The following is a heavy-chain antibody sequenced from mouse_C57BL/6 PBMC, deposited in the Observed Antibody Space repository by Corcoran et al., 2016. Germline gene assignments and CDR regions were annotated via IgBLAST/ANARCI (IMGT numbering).Heavy chain of an antibody. J-gene: IGHJ3*01. D-gene: IGHD2-5*01. CDR2: ISYDGSN. CDR1: GYSITSGYY. Sequence: DVQLQESGPGLVKPSQSLSLTCSVTGYSITSGYYWNWIRQFPGNKLEWMGYISYDGSNNYNPSLKNRISITRDTSKNQFFLKLNSVTTEDTATYYCARDAYYSNYSFAYWGQGTLVTVSA. CDR3: ARDAYYSNYSFAY. V-gene: IGHV3-6*01.